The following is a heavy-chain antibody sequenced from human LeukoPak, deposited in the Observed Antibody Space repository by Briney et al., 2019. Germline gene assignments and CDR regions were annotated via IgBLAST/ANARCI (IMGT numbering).Heavy chain of an antibody. V-gene: IGHV4-31*03. Sequence: SQTLSLTCTVSGDSISSGGHYWNWPRQRPGRGQGWVGYIFQTGSTYYNPSLKSRVTISVDTSKNQFSLKLSSVTAADTAVYYCARSPGIWNEYGRLEYWGQGALVTVSS. CDR3: ARSPGIWNEYGRLEY. J-gene: IGHJ4*02. D-gene: IGHD1-1*01. CDR1: GDSISSGGHY. CDR2: IFQTGST.